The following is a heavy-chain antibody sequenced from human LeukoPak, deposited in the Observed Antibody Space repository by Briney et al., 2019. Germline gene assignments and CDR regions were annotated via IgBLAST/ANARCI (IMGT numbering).Heavy chain of an antibody. CDR3: ARGEPGTTMGVDF. D-gene: IGHD1-1*01. CDR1: GFTFSSCT. Sequence: GGSLRLSCAASGFTFSSCTMHWVRQAPGKGLEWVAIMSSDGSNKYYGDSVKGRFTVSRDTSKNTVYLQMSSLRAEDTAVYYCARGEPGTTMGVDFWGQGTLVTVSS. V-gene: IGHV3-30*04. CDR2: MSSDGSNK. J-gene: IGHJ4*02.